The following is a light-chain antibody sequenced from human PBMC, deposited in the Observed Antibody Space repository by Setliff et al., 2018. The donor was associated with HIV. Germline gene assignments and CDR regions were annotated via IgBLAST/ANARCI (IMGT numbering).Light chain of an antibody. Sequence: QSALTQPVSVSGSPGQSITISCTGSSSDVGGFNYVSWYRQHPGKAPKLMIFDVSNRPSGVSNRFSGSKSGNTASLTISGLQAGDEADYYCSSYTSSTPLYVFGTGTKVTVL. J-gene: IGLJ1*01. CDR3: SSYTSSTPLYV. CDR1: SSDVGGFNY. CDR2: DVS. V-gene: IGLV2-14*03.